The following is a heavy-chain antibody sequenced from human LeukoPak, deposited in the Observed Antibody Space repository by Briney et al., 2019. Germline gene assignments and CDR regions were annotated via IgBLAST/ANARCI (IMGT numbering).Heavy chain of an antibody. V-gene: IGHV3-74*01. J-gene: IGHJ4*02. CDR3: ARDPHFDY. CDR1: GFTFSSYW. Sequence: GGSLRLSCAASGFTFSSYWMHWVRQAPGKGRVWFSRINSDGSSTSYADSVKGRFTISRDNAKNTLYLQMNSLRAEDTAVYYCARDPHFDYWGQGTLVTVSS. CDR2: INSDGSST.